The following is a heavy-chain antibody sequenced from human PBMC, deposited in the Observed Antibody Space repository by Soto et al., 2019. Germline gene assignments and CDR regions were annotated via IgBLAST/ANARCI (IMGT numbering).Heavy chain of an antibody. CDR3: ATDSTNYYDRSAAFQH. V-gene: IGHV1-69*04. Sequence: ASVKVSCKASGGTFSSYTISWVRQAPGQGLEWMGRIIPILGIANYAQKFQGRVTITEDTSTSTAYMELSSLRSEDTAVYYCATDSTNYYDRSAAFQHWGQGTLVTVSS. CDR2: IIPILGIA. J-gene: IGHJ1*01. CDR1: GGTFSSYT. D-gene: IGHD3-22*01.